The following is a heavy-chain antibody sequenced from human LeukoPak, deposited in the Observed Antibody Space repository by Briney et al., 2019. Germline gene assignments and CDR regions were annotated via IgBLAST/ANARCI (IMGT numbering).Heavy chain of an antibody. J-gene: IGHJ4*02. V-gene: IGHV1-8*02. Sequence: ASVKVSCKASGYTFTGYYMHWVRQATGQGLEWMGWMNPNSGNTGYAQKFQGRVTMTRNASISTAYMELSSLRSEDTAVYYCARFWSGGATTPSADYWGQGTLVTVSS. D-gene: IGHD1-26*01. CDR2: MNPNSGNT. CDR3: ARFWSGGATTPSADY. CDR1: GYTFTGYY.